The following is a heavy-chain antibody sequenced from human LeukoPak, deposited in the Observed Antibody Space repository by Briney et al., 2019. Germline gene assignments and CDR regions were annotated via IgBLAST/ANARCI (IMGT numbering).Heavy chain of an antibody. J-gene: IGHJ6*03. CDR1: GFTFDDYA. CDR2: ISWNSGSI. V-gene: IGHV3-9*03. CDR3: AKDTRGVYYYYYMDV. D-gene: IGHD3-10*01. Sequence: GRSLRLSCAASGFTFDDYAMHWVRQAPGKGLEWVSGISWNSGSIGYADSVKGRFTISRDNAKNSLYLQMNSLRAEDMALYFCAKDTRGVYYYYYMDVWGKGTTVTVSS.